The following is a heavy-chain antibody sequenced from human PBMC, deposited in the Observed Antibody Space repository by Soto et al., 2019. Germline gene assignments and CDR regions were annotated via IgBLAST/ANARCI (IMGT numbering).Heavy chain of an antibody. V-gene: IGHV4-61*01. J-gene: IGHJ6*02. CDR2: IYYSGSA. Sequence: SETLSLTCTVSGGSVSSGSYYWSWIRQPPGKGLEWIGYIYYSGSANYNPSLKSRVTISVDTSKNQFSLKLSSVTAADTAVYYCARDRSGSSPYYYGMDVWGQGTTVTVSS. CDR3: ARDRSGSSPYYYGMDV. CDR1: GGSVSSGSYY. D-gene: IGHD6-13*01.